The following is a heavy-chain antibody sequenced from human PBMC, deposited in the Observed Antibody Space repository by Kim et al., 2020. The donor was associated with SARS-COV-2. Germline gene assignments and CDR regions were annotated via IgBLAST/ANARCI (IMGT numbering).Heavy chain of an antibody. CDR2: IKSKTDGGTT. Sequence: GGSLRLSCAASGFTFSNAWMSWVRQAPGKGLEWVGRIKSKTDGGTTDYAAPVKGRFTISRDDSKNTLYLQMNSLKTEDTAVYYCTTALYSSSWYFDYWGQGTLVTVSS. D-gene: IGHD6-13*01. V-gene: IGHV3-15*01. J-gene: IGHJ4*02. CDR3: TTALYSSSWYFDY. CDR1: GFTFSNAW.